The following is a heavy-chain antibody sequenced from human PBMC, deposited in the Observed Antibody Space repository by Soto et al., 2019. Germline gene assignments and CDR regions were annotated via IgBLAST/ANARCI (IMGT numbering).Heavy chain of an antibody. CDR1: GFTFSSYS. CDR3: GRDLIDYGDYEPFYY. D-gene: IGHD4-17*01. Sequence: GGSLRLSCAAPGFTFSSYSMNWVRQAPGKGLEWVSYISSSSSTIYYADSVKGRFTISRDNAKNSLYLQMNSLRDEDTAGYYCGRDLIDYGDYEPFYYWGQGTLVTVSS. J-gene: IGHJ4*02. CDR2: ISSSSSTI. V-gene: IGHV3-48*02.